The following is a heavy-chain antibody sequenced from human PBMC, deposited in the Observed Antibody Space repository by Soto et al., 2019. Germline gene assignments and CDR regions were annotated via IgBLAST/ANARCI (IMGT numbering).Heavy chain of an antibody. D-gene: IGHD4-4*01. CDR1: GYPFSDNQ. CDR2: INPKSDDT. J-gene: IGHJ5*02. Sequence: ASVKVSCKAAGYPFSDNQIHWLRRAPGQGLEWMGRINPKSDDTNYAQKFQGRVTMTRDTSIDTAYLELTGLTSDDTATYYCARKHSLDYIRWGLDPWGQGTLVTVSS. V-gene: IGHV1-2*02. CDR3: ARKHSLDYIRWGLDP.